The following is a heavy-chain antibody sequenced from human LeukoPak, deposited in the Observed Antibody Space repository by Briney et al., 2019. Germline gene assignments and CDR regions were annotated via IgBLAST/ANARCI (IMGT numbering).Heavy chain of an antibody. CDR1: GGFVTGYY. D-gene: IGHD2-2*01. V-gene: IGHV4-59*02. Sequence: SGTLSLTCTVSGGFVTGYYWSWTRQPPGRGLEWLGYIYYSGNTNYNPSLKSRVTISVDTSNNQFSLRLDSVTAADTAVYYCARDRGCSSTNCYPDAFDIWGRGTMVTVSS. CDR3: ARDRGCSSTNCYPDAFDI. CDR2: IYYSGNT. J-gene: IGHJ3*02.